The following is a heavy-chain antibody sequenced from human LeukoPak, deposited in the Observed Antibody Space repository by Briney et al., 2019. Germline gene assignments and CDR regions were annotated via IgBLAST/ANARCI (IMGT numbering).Heavy chain of an antibody. D-gene: IGHD3-22*01. CDR2: MNPNSGNT. CDR1: GGTFSSYA. CDR3: ARAGYYYDSSGYYYPGAFDI. V-gene: IGHV1-8*02. J-gene: IGHJ3*02. Sequence: PWASVKVSCTASGGTFSSYAISWVRQATGQGLEWMGWMNPNSGNTGYAQKFQGRVTMTRNTSISTAYMELSSLRSEDTAVYYCARAGYYYDSSGYYYPGAFDIWGQGTMVTVSS.